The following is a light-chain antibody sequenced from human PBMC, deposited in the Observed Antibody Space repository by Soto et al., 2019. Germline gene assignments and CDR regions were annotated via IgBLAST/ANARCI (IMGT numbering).Light chain of an antibody. Sequence: QSVLTQPPSVSGAPGQRVTISCTGSSSNIGAGYDVHWYQQLPGTAPKLLIFDTTNRPSGVPDRFSGSKSGTSASLAISGLRSEDEADYYCAAWDDSLSGPWVFGGGTQLTVL. CDR1: SSNIGAGYD. J-gene: IGLJ3*02. CDR2: DTT. CDR3: AAWDDSLSGPWV. V-gene: IGLV1-40*01.